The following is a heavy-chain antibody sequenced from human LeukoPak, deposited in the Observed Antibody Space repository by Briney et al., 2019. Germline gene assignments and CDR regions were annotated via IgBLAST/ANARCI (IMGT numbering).Heavy chain of an antibody. CDR1: GFTVSSNY. V-gene: IGHV3-53*01. D-gene: IGHD3-16*01. J-gene: IGHJ3*02. CDR3: ARDRFTNPRVGDAFDI. Sequence: PGGSLRLSCAPSGFTVSSNYMSWVRQAPGKGLEWVSVIYSGGSTYYADSVKGRFTISRDNSKNTLYLQMNSLRAEDTAVYYCARDRFTNPRVGDAFDIWGQGTMVTVSS. CDR2: IYSGGST.